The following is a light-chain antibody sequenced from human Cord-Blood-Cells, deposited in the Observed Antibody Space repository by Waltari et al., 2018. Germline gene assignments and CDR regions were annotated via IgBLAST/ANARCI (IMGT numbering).Light chain of an antibody. J-gene: IGLJ2*01. CDR3: NSRDSSGNHVV. CDR1: SLRSYY. Sequence: SSELTPDPAVSVSLGQTVTITCQGESLRSYYASWYQQKPGQAPVLVIYGKNNPHSGTPDRFSGSSTGNTASLTITRAQAEDEADYYCNSRDSSGNHVVFGGGTKLTVL. CDR2: GKN. V-gene: IGLV3-19*01.